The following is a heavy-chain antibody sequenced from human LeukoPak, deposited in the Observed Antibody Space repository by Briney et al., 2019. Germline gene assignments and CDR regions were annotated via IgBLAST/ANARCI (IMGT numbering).Heavy chain of an antibody. CDR3: ARDLGTIGYSYGYYYYYGMDV. J-gene: IGHJ6*02. D-gene: IGHD5-18*01. CDR1: GYTFTGYY. CDR2: INPNSGGT. Sequence: ASVKVSCKASGYTFTGYYMHWVRQAPGQGLEWMGWINPNSGGTNYAQKFQGWVTMTRDTSISTAYMELSRLGSDDTAVYYCARDLGTIGYSYGYYYYYGMDVWGQGTTVTVSS. V-gene: IGHV1-2*04.